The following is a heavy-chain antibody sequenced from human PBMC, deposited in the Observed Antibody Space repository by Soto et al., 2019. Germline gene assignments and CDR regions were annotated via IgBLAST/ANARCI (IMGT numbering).Heavy chain of an antibody. CDR1: PGSDSSGRYC. D-gene: IGHD6-13*01. CDR2: SYYSGST. CDR3: ASSGTVAAADPWYFDY. V-gene: IGHV4-61*01. J-gene: IGHJ4*02. Sequence: PSQTLSRTWTPSPGSDSSGRYCWSWSRQPPAKALERIGHSYYSGSTNYNPPLKSRVTISVDTSKNQFSLKPSSVTAADTAVYYCASSGTVAAADPWYFDYWGQGTLVTVSS.